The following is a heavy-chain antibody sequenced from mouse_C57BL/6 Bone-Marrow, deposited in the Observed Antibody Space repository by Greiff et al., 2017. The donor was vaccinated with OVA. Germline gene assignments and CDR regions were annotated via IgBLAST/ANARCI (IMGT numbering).Heavy chain of an antibody. V-gene: IGHV6-3*01. CDR1: GFTFSNYW. J-gene: IGHJ2*01. Sequence: EVKLEESGGGLVQPGGSMKLSCVASGFTFSNYWMNWVRQSPEKGLEWVAQIRLKSDNYATHYAESVKGRFTISRDDSKSSVYLQMNNLRAEDTGIYYCTEDYGSSYYFDYWGQGTTLTVSS. D-gene: IGHD1-1*01. CDR2: IRLKSDNYAT. CDR3: TEDYGSSYYFDY.